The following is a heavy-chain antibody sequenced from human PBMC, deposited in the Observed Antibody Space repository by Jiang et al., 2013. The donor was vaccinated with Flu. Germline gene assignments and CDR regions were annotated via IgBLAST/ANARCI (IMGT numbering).Heavy chain of an antibody. CDR1: GDSISSNDYY. Sequence: GLVKPSETLSLTCTVSGDSISSNDYYWCWIRQSPGKGLEWIGYIHYSGSTYNNPSLESRVTMSIDTSTNQFSLKMTSVTAADTAVYYCARGNRQGPHVFHFDSWGQGTLVTGSS. CDR2: IHYSGST. D-gene: IGHD2/OR15-2a*01. CDR3: ARGNRQGPHVFHFDS. V-gene: IGHV4-30-4*08. J-gene: IGHJ4*02.